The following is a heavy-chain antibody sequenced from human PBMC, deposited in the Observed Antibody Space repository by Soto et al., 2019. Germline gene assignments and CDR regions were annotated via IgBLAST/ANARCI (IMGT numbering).Heavy chain of an antibody. D-gene: IGHD6-19*01. J-gene: IGHJ4*02. CDR1: GVSISSNYY. CDR3: VRSFGWYAIDD. V-gene: IGHV4-4*02. Sequence: QVLLQESGPGLVQPSGTLSLSCAVSGVSISSNYYWGWVRQPPGKGLEWLGDISHIGSVNYSPSLMSRVTISMDRSENQFSLKLNSVTAADTAVYYCVRSFGWYAIDDGGQGTLVIVSS. CDR2: ISHIGSV.